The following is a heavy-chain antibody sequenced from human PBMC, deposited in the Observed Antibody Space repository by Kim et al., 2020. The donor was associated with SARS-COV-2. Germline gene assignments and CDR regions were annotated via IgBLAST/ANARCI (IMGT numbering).Heavy chain of an antibody. CDR2: IWYDGSNK. Sequence: GGSLRLSCAASGFTFSSYGMHWVRQAPGKGLEWVAVIWYDGSNKYYADSVKGRFTISRDNSKNTLYLQMNSLRAEDTAVYYCARDFPHRNHNWFDPWGQGTLVTVSS. J-gene: IGHJ5*02. V-gene: IGHV3-33*01. CDR3: ARDFPHRNHNWFDP. CDR1: GFTFSSYG.